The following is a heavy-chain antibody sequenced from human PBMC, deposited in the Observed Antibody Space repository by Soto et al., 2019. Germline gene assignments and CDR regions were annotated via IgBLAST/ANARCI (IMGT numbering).Heavy chain of an antibody. CDR3: AKDMGRFLRNAFDI. CDR2: ISWNSGSI. J-gene: IGHJ3*02. D-gene: IGHD3-3*01. CDR1: GFTFDDYA. V-gene: IGHV3-9*01. Sequence: EVQLVESGGGLVQPGRSLRLSCAASGFTFDDYAIHWVRQAPGKGLEWVSGISWNSGSIGYADSVKGRFTISRDNAKNSLYLQMNSLRAEDTALYYCAKDMGRFLRNAFDIWGQGTMVTVSS.